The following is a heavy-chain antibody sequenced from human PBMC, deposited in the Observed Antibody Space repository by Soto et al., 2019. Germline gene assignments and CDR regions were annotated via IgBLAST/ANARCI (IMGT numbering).Heavy chain of an antibody. V-gene: IGHV3-33*01. CDR1: GFTFSSYG. CDR2: IWYDGSNK. J-gene: IGHJ6*02. D-gene: IGHD6-13*01. Sequence: GGSLRLSCAASGFTFSSYGMHWVRQAPGKGLEWVAVIWYDGSNKYYADSVKGRFSISRDNSKNTLYLQMNSLRAEDTAVYYCARGYSSSWSLYYYGMDVWGQGTTVTVSS. CDR3: ARGYSSSWSLYYYGMDV.